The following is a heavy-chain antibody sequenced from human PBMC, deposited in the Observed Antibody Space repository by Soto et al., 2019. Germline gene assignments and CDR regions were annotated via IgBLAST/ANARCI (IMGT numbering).Heavy chain of an antibody. J-gene: IGHJ6*02. CDR1: GYTFTSYY. CDR3: TRGVYCDGDCYPPVKVGMDV. CDR2: INPSGGAT. D-gene: IGHD2-21*02. Sequence: QVQLVQSGAEVKKPGASVKVSCKASGYTFTSYYIHWVRQAPGQGLEWMGIINPSGGATSNAQKFQGRVTLTRDTSTSTVYMELSSLRSEDTAMYYCTRGVYCDGDCYPPVKVGMDVWGQGTTVTVSS. V-gene: IGHV1-46*01.